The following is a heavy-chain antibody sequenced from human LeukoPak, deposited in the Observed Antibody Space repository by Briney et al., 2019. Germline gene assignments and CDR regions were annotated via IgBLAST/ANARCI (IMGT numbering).Heavy chain of an antibody. J-gene: IGHJ6*03. CDR3: AREYYDILTGYSRRYYYMDV. CDR1: GFTFSSYS. Sequence: GGSLRLSCAASGFTFSSYSMSWVRQAPGKGLEWVSSISSSSYIYYADSVKGRFTISRDNAKNSLYLQMNSLRAEDTAVYYCAREYYDILTGYSRRYYYMDVWGKGTTVTVSS. D-gene: IGHD3-9*01. V-gene: IGHV3-21*01. CDR2: ISSSSYI.